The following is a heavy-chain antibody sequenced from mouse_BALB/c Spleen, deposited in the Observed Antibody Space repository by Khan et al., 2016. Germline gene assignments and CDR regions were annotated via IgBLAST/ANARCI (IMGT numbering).Heavy chain of an antibody. J-gene: IGHJ3*01. CDR2: ISYDGIN. V-gene: IGHV3-6*02. D-gene: IGHD2-12*01. Sequence: VQLKESGPGLVKPSQSLSLTCSVTGYSITSGYYWNWIRQFPGNKLEWMGYISYDGINNYNPSLKNRISITRDTSKNQFFLKLNSVTTEDTATYDGTSSSYYNYAWFAYWGQGTLVTVSA. CDR1: GYSITSGYY. CDR3: TSSSYYNYAWFAY.